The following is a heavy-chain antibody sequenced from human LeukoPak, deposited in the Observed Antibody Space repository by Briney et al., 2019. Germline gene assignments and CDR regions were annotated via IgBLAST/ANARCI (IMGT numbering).Heavy chain of an antibody. CDR1: GVSMNNYY. CDR2: IFSRATT. Sequence: PSETLSLTCTVSGVSMNNYYWSWLRQPPGKGLEWVGNIFSRATTNYNPSLKSRVTISVDTSKNQFSLKLSSVTAADTAVYYCARLAAHYYYYIDVWGKGTTVTVSS. V-gene: IGHV4-4*09. D-gene: IGHD6-13*01. J-gene: IGHJ6*03. CDR3: ARLAAHYYYYIDV.